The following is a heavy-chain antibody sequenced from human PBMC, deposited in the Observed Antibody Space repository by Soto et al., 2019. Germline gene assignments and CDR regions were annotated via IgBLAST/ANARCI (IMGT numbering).Heavy chain of an antibody. J-gene: IGHJ4*02. D-gene: IGHD3-22*01. CDR3: VKWHTSNFDSLPFTGFDF. CDR1: GFTFSDYY. V-gene: IGHV3-11*03. CDR2: ISSSSSYT. Sequence: GGSLRLSCAASGFTFSDYYMSWIRQAPGKGLEWVSYISSSSSYTNYADSVTGRFTISRDNSKNTLYLQMRSLRAEDAAAYYCVKWHTSNFDSLPFTGFDFWGQGTQVTVSS.